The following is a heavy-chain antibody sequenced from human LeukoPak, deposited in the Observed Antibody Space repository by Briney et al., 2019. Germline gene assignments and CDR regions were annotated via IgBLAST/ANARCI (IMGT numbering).Heavy chain of an antibody. Sequence: ASVKVSCKASGYTFTSYDINWVRQAPGQRLEWMGWINAGNGNTKYSQKFEGRVTITRDTSASTAYMELSSLRSEDTAVYYCARVHDLWSGYSFDYWGQGTLVTVSS. J-gene: IGHJ4*02. CDR2: INAGNGNT. D-gene: IGHD3-3*01. CDR3: ARVHDLWSGYSFDY. V-gene: IGHV1-3*01. CDR1: GYTFTSYD.